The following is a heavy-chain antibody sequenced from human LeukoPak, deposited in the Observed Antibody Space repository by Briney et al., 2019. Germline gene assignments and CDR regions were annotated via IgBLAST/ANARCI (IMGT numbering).Heavy chain of an antibody. CDR1: GFTFDDYA. D-gene: IGHD6-19*01. CDR3: AKGKHIAVAGLFDY. J-gene: IGHJ4*02. V-gene: IGHV3-9*01. CDR2: ISWNSGTI. Sequence: GGSLRLSCAASGFTFDDYAVHWVRQPPGKGLEWVSGISWNSGTIGYADSVRGRFTISRDNTKNSLYLQMNSLRAEDTALYYCAKGKHIAVAGLFDYWGQGTLVTVSS.